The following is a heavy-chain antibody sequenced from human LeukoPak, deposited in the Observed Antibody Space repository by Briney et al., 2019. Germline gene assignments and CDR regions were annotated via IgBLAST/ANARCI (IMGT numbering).Heavy chain of an antibody. CDR2: IYYSGTT. J-gene: IGHJ4*02. Sequence: PSETLSLTCTVPRGSISSGDDYWGWIRQPPGKGLEWIGYIYYSGTTYYNPSLKSRASISVDTSKNQFSLKLTSVTAADTAVYFCARLVGYYSRGSCYHFDYWGQGSLVTVSS. V-gene: IGHV4-30-4*01. D-gene: IGHD2-15*01. CDR3: ARLVGYYSRGSCYHFDY. CDR1: RGSISSGDDY.